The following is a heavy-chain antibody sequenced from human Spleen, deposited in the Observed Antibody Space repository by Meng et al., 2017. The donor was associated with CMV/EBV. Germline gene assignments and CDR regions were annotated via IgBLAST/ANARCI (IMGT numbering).Heavy chain of an antibody. CDR1: ELTLSNYS. CDR3: ASGYSYGLYYYYGMDV. V-gene: IGHV3-53*01. D-gene: IGHD5-18*01. CDR2: IYSGGST. J-gene: IGHJ6*02. Sequence: GGSLRLSCAVSELTLSNYSMHWVRQVPGKVLEWVSVIYSGGSTYYADSVKGRFTISRDNSKNTLYLQMNSLRAEDTAVYYCASGYSYGLYYYYGMDVWGQGTTVTVSS.